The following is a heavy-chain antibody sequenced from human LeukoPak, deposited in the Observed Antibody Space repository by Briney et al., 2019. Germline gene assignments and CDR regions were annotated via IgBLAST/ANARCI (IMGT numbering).Heavy chain of an antibody. CDR2: FDPEDGET. D-gene: IGHD2-2*01. CDR3: ATACSSASCYAFDY. CDR1: GYTLTELS. Sequence: ASVKVSCKVSGYTLTELSMHRVRQAPGKGLEWMGGFDPEDGETIYAQKFQGRVTMTEDTSTDTAYMELSSLRSEDTAVYYCATACSSASCYAFDYWGQGTLVTVSS. J-gene: IGHJ4*02. V-gene: IGHV1-24*01.